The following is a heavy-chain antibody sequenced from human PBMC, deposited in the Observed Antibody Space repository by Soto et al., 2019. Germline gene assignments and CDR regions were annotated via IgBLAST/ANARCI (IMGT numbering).Heavy chain of an antibody. D-gene: IGHD6-13*01. Sequence: SQTLSLTCAISGDSVSSNSAAWNWIRQSPSRGLEWLGRTYYRSKWYNDYAVSVKSRITINPDTSKNQFSLQLNSVTPEVTAVYYCASGYSSSWGVYYGMDVWGQGTTVTVSS. CDR2: TYYRSKWYN. CDR1: GDSVSSNSAA. J-gene: IGHJ6*02. CDR3: ASGYSSSWGVYYGMDV. V-gene: IGHV6-1*01.